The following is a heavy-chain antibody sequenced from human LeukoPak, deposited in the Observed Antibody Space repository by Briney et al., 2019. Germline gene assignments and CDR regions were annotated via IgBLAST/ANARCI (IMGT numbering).Heavy chain of an antibody. CDR2: IYYSGST. Sequence: SETPSLTCTVSGGSISSYYWSWIRQPPGKGLEWIGYIYYSGSTNYNPSLKSRVTISVDTSKNQFSLKLSSVTAADTAVYYCARAGSGSGSYSHFDYWGQGTLVTVSS. CDR1: GGSISSYY. V-gene: IGHV4-59*01. D-gene: IGHD3-10*01. J-gene: IGHJ4*02. CDR3: ARAGSGSGSYSHFDY.